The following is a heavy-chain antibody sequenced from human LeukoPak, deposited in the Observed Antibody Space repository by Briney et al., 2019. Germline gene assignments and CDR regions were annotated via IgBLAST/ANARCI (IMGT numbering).Heavy chain of an antibody. CDR1: GFTFSSYA. J-gene: IGHJ3*02. D-gene: IGHD5-12*01. CDR2: ISSSSSYI. Sequence: GGSLRLSCAASGFTFSSYAMSWVRQAPGKGLEWVSSISSSSSYIYYADSVKGRFTISRDNAKNSLYLQMNSLRAEDTAVYYCARDSKRWLPNPDAFDIWGQGTMVTVSS. V-gene: IGHV3-21*01. CDR3: ARDSKRWLPNPDAFDI.